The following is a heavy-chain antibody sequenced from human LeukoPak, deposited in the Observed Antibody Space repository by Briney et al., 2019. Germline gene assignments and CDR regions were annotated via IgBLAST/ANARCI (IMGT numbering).Heavy chain of an antibody. CDR3: ASEDSSGWYFDY. Sequence: ASVKVSCKASGYTFTGYYMHWVRQAPGQGLEWMGWINPNSGGTNYAQKSQGRVTMTRDTSISTAYMELSRLSSDDTAVYYCASEDSSGWYFDYWGQGTLVTVSS. V-gene: IGHV1-2*02. CDR2: INPNSGGT. CDR1: GYTFTGYY. D-gene: IGHD6-19*01. J-gene: IGHJ4*02.